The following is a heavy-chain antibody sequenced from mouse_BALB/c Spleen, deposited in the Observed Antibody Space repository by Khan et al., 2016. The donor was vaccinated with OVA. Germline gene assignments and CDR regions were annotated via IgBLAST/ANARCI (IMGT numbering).Heavy chain of an antibody. Sequence: EVKLLESGGGLVQPGGSLKLSCAASGFDFSRYWMSWVRQAPGKGLEWIGEINPDSSTINYTPSLKDKFIISRDNAKNTLYLQMSKVRSEDTTLYYCARGGLRRAMDYWGQGTSVTVSS. CDR3: ARGGLRRAMDY. CDR1: GFDFSRYW. D-gene: IGHD2-4*01. V-gene: IGHV4-1*02. J-gene: IGHJ4*01. CDR2: INPDSSTI.